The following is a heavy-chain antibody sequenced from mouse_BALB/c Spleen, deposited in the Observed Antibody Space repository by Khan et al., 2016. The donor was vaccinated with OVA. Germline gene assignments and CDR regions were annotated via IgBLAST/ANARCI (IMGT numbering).Heavy chain of an antibody. V-gene: IGHV1S81*02. Sequence: QVQLQQSGAELVKPGASVKLSCKTSGYTFTSYYMYWVKQRPGQGLEWIGEINPSNGGTNFNEKFKSKATLTVDKSSSPAYMQLSSLTSEDSAVYYCTRSGYGSFDYWGQGTLVTVSA. CDR2: INPSNGGT. J-gene: IGHJ3*01. CDR3: TRSGYGSFDY. D-gene: IGHD2-2*01. CDR1: GYTFTSYY.